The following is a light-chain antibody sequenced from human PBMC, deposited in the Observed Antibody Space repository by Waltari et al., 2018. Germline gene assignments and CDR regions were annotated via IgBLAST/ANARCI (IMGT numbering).Light chain of an antibody. Sequence: EIMMTQSPVTLSVSPGERATLSCSASQSINNNLAWYQQNPGQAPRLLIYGASTRATGIPARFSGIGSGTEFTLTISSLQSEDFAVYYCQQYNSWPLTFGGGTKVEIK. V-gene: IGKV3-15*01. CDR1: QSINNN. CDR3: QQYNSWPLT. J-gene: IGKJ4*01. CDR2: GAS.